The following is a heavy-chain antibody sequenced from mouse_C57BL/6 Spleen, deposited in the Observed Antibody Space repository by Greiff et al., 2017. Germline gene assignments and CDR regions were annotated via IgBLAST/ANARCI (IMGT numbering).Heavy chain of an antibody. D-gene: IGHD1-1*02. J-gene: IGHJ4*01. CDR2: IYPGDGDT. V-gene: IGHV1-82*01. Sequence: VQLQQSGPELVKPGASVKISCTASGYAFSSSWMNWVKQRPGKGLEWIGRIYPGDGDTNYNGKFKGKATLTADKSSSTAYMQLSSLTSEDSAVYFCARSRYDYYAMDYWGQGTSVTVSS. CDR1: GYAFSSSW. CDR3: ARSRYDYYAMDY.